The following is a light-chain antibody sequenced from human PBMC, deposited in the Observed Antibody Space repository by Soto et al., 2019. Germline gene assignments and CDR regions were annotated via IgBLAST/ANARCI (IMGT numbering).Light chain of an antibody. CDR1: QCVYNSQ. Sequence: EIVLTQSPGTLSLSPGERATLSCRTSQCVYNSQLAWYKQRSGHSPRLLIHGASSRAAGIPDRFSGSGSGTDFILTVSRLEPEDFAVYYCQVHVPSPPGYTFGPGTRLEIK. CDR3: QVHVPSPPGYT. V-gene: IGKV3-20*01. J-gene: IGKJ2*01. CDR2: GAS.